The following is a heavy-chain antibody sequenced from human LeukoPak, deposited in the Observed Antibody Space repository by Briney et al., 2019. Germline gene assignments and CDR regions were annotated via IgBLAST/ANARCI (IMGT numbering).Heavy chain of an antibody. Sequence: PGGSLRLSCAASGFTFSDHFMDWVRQAPGKGLEWVSYISGSSNSIQYAESVKGRFTTSRDNAKNSLYLQMNSLRAEDTAVYYCARLKSGYEAYWGQGVLVTVSS. D-gene: IGHD3-3*01. CDR1: GFTFSDHF. V-gene: IGHV3-11*06. J-gene: IGHJ4*02. CDR3: ARLKSGYEAY. CDR2: ISGSSNSI.